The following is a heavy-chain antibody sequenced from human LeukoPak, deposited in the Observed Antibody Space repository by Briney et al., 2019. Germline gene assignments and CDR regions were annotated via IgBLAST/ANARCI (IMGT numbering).Heavy chain of an antibody. CDR1: GFTFSSYW. CDR3: ARRTHRIQLWEYYFDY. CDR2: IKQDGSEK. D-gene: IGHD5-18*01. Sequence: AGGSLRLSCAASGFTFSSYWMSWVRQAPGKGLEWVASIKQDGSEKYYVDSVKGRFTISRDNAKNSLYLQMNSLRAEDTAVYYCARRTHRIQLWEYYFDYWGQGTLVTVSS. V-gene: IGHV3-7*05. J-gene: IGHJ4*02.